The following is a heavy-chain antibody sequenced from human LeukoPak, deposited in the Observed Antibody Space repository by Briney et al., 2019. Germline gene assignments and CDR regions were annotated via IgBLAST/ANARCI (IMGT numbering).Heavy chain of an antibody. CDR2: ITYSGATT. V-gene: IGHV3-23*01. CDR1: GFTFSSFD. Sequence: GGSLRLSCAAAGFTFSSFDMSWVRQAPGKGLEWVSAITYSGATTNYADSVKGRFTISRDNSKNTLFLQMSSLRAEDTAVYYCAKAVAVALDYWGQGTLVTVSS. CDR3: AKAVAVALDY. D-gene: IGHD6-19*01. J-gene: IGHJ4*02.